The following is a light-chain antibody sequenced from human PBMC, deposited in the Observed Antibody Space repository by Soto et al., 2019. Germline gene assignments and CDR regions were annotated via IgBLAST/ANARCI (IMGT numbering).Light chain of an antibody. CDR1: QSVSSSY. Sequence: DIVLTQSPATLSLSPVERATLSCRASQSVSSSYLAWYQQKPGQAPRLLISDASNRATGIPARFSGSGSGTDFTLTISSLEPEDFAVYYCHQRQYWPPITFGQGTRLEIK. J-gene: IGKJ5*01. V-gene: IGKV3-11*01. CDR2: DAS. CDR3: HQRQYWPPIT.